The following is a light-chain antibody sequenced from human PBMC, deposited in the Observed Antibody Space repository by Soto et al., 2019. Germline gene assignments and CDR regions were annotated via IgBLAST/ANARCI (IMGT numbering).Light chain of an antibody. CDR2: AAS. CDR1: QGISNF. V-gene: IGKV1-27*01. Sequence: DIPMTQSPSSLSASVGDRVTITCRASQGISNFLAWHQQKPGKVPKLLVYAASTLQSGVPSRFSGSGSGTDFTLTITSLQPEDVATYYCQKYNSAPWTFGQGTKVEIK. J-gene: IGKJ1*01. CDR3: QKYNSAPWT.